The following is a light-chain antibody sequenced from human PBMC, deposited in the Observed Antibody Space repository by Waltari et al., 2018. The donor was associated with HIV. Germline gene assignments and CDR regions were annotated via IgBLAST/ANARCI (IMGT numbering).Light chain of an antibody. J-gene: IGLJ2*01. CDR3: AVLDDTLGGGV. V-gene: IGLV1-47*01. CDR2: RDN. Sequence: QSVLTQPPSASGTPGQRVTISCSGSRSNIGSNTVSWFQQFPGTAPKLLIYRDNLRHSGVPARFSGSKSGTSASLTISGLRSDDEAHYFCAVLDDTLGGGVFGGGTKLTVL. CDR1: RSNIGSNT.